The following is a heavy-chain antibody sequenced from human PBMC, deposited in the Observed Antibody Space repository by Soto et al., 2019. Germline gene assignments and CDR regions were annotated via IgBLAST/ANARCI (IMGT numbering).Heavy chain of an antibody. CDR1: GGTFSSYA. CDR2: INPNSGGT. CDR3: ARDGQWLLRSFDY. D-gene: IGHD3-22*01. J-gene: IGHJ4*02. V-gene: IGHV1-2*02. Sequence: GASVKVSCKASGGTFSSYAISWVRQAPGQGLEWMGWINPNSGGTNYAQKFQGRVTMTRDTSISTAYMELSRLRSDDTAVYYCARDGQWLLRSFDYWGQGTLVTVSS.